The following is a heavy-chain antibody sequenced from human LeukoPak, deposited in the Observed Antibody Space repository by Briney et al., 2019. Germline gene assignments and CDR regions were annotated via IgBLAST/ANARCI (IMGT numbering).Heavy chain of an antibody. CDR3: ARWKGRDTYYYDSSGPNPGFDY. CDR2: INHSGST. D-gene: IGHD3-22*01. CDR1: GGSFSGYY. V-gene: IGHV4-34*01. J-gene: IGHJ4*02. Sequence: PPETLSLTCAVYGGSFSGYYWSWIRQPPGKGLEWIGEINHSGSTNYNPSLKSRVTISVDTSKNQFSLKLSSVTAADTAVYYCARWKGRDTYYYDSSGPNPGFDYWGQGTLVTVSS.